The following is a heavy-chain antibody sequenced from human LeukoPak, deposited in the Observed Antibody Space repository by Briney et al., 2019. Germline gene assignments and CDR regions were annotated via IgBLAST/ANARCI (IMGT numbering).Heavy chain of an antibody. CDR3: ARGARYYFDY. CDR1: SGSFRGHY. J-gene: IGHJ4*02. CDR2: INHSGNT. V-gene: IGHV4-34*01. Sequence: SDPLSLTCAVYSGSFRGHYWSWLRQPTGKGLEWLGEINHSGNTNYNPSLKRRVPIPVETSKNQFSLKLSTVTATDMAVYYCARGARYYFDYWGQGTLVTVSS.